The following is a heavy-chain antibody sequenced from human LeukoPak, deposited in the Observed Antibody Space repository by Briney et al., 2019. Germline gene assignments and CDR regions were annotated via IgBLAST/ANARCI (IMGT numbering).Heavy chain of an antibody. D-gene: IGHD1-1*01. V-gene: IGHV3-53*05. Sequence: GGSLRLSCAASGFTVSSNYMSWVRQAPGKGLEWVSVIYSGGSTYYADSVKGRFTISRDNSKNTLYLQMNSLRAEDTAVYYCAQDRAYVQFYFWGQGTLVTVSS. CDR2: IYSGGST. CDR1: GFTVSSNY. CDR3: AQDRAYVQFYF. J-gene: IGHJ4*02.